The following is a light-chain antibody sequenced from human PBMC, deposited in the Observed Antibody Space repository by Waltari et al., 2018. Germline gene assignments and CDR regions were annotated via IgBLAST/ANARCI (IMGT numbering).Light chain of an antibody. V-gene: IGKV1-6*01. J-gene: IGKJ1*01. CDR3: LQDYTYPWT. Sequence: AIQMTQSPSSLSASVGDRVTITCRASQGIKNDLGGYQQKPGKAPKLLYYAASRLQTGVPSRFSGSGSGTDFTLTISSLQPEDFATYYCLQDYTYPWTFGQGTKVEV. CDR1: QGIKND. CDR2: AAS.